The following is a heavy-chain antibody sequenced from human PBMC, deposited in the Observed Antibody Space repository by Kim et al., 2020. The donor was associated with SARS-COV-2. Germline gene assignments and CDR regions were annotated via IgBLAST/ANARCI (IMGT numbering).Heavy chain of an antibody. V-gene: IGHV3-48*03. D-gene: IGHD4-4*01. Sequence: IYYADSVRSRFTISRDNDKNSLYLQRSSLSAEDTAVYYCARGPNYSPFDYWGQGTLVTVSS. CDR3: ARGPNYSPFDY. CDR2: I. J-gene: IGHJ4*02.